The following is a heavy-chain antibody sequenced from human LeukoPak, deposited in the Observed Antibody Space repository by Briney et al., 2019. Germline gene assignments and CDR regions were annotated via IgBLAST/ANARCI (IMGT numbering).Heavy chain of an antibody. CDR1: GFTFSSFG. Sequence: GGSLRLSCAASGFTFSSFGIHWVRQAPGKGLEWVAVIWSDGIKTYYRDSVKGRFTISRDTSRDTVYLQMNSLRAEDMAVYYCARDCDTNSRYSWFDPWGQGTLVTVSS. V-gene: IGHV3-33*01. CDR2: IWSDGIKT. CDR3: ARDCDTNSRYSWFDP. J-gene: IGHJ5*02. D-gene: IGHD6-13*01.